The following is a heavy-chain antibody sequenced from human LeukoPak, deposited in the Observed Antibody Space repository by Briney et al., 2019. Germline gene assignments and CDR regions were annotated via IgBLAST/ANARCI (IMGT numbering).Heavy chain of an antibody. Sequence: SETLSLTCTVSGGSISSYYWSWIRQPPGKGLEWIGYIYYSGSTNYNPSLKSRVTISVDTSKNQFSLKLSSVTAADTAVYYCARGIVIQVVTGGYYFDYWGQGTLVTVSP. CDR1: GGSISSYY. CDR3: ARGIVIQVVTGGYYFDY. D-gene: IGHD3-16*02. V-gene: IGHV4-59*01. J-gene: IGHJ4*02. CDR2: IYYSGST.